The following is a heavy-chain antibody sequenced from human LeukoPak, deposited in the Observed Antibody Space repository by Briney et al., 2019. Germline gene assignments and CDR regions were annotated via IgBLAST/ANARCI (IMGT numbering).Heavy chain of an antibody. V-gene: IGHV4-39*07. CDR3: AREYYYDSSGFDY. J-gene: IGHJ4*02. CDR2: IYYSGST. CDR1: GGSISSSSYY. Sequence: SETPSLTCTVSGGSISSSSYYWGWIRQPPGKGLEWIGSIYYSGSTYYNPSLKSRVTISVDTSKNQFSLKLSSVTAADTAVYYCAREYYYDSSGFDYWGQGTLVTVSS. D-gene: IGHD3-22*01.